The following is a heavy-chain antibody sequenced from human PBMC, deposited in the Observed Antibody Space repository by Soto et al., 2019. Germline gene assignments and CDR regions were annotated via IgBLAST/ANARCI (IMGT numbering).Heavy chain of an antibody. CDR3: ARRNNSGPIDY. CDR2: INAGNGNT. J-gene: IGHJ4*02. V-gene: IGHV1-3*01. Sequence: ASVKVSCKTSGFTSTTHAIHWVRQAPGQRFEWMGWINAGNGNTKYSQRFQDRVTISRDTSASTAYMELSSLTSEDRAVYYCARRNNSGPIDYWGQGTLVNVSS. CDR1: GFTSTTHA. D-gene: IGHD5-12*01.